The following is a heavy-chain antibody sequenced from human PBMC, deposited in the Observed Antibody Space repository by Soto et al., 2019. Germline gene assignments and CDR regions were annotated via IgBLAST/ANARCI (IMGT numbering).Heavy chain of an antibody. V-gene: IGHV3-74*01. CDR2: INSDGTSA. D-gene: IGHD4-17*01. CDR3: ARDGDLPDYGDYVGVGDY. J-gene: IGHJ4*02. CDR1: GFTFSNYW. Sequence: GGSLRLSCAASGFTFSNYWMHWVRQAPGKGLVWVSRINSDGTSASYADSVKGRFTISRDNAKNSLYLQMNSLRAEDTAVYYCARDGDLPDYGDYVGVGDYWGQGTLVTVSS.